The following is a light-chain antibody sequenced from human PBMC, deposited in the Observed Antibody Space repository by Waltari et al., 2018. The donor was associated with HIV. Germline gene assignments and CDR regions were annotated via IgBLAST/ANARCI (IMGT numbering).Light chain of an antibody. CDR3: LQYDDLPLT. V-gene: IGKV1-33*01. J-gene: IGKJ4*01. CDR1: QHIATN. CDR2: DVS. Sequence: DIQMTQSPSSLSASVGDRVPITCQASQHIATNLNWFQQKPGKAPKLLIYDVSKLETGVPSRFTGGGSGATFTFTITSLRPEDIATYYCLQYDDLPLTFGGGTKVELK.